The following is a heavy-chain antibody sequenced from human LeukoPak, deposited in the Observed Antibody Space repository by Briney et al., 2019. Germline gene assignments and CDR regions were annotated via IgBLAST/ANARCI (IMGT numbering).Heavy chain of an antibody. V-gene: IGHV4-38-2*02. CDR3: AREGTGGLWFGELFYDWFDP. J-gene: IGHJ5*02. CDR2: IYHSGST. Sequence: SETQSLTCAVSGYSISSGYYWGWIRQPPGKGLEWIGSIYHSGSTYYNPSLKSRVTISVDTSKNQFSLKLSSVTAADTAVYYCAREGTGGLWFGELFYDWFDPWGQGTLVTVSS. D-gene: IGHD3-10*01. CDR1: GYSISSGYY.